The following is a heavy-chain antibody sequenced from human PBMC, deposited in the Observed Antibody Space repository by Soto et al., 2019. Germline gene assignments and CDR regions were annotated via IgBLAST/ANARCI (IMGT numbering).Heavy chain of an antibody. CDR2: ITSSGGNT. Sequence: GGSLRLSCAASGFTFSSYAMHWVRQAPGKGLEYVSAITSSGGNTDYGSSVKGRFTISRDNSKNTLYLQMGSLRAEDMAVYYCARRIPFGYGMDVWGQGTRVTVSS. CDR3: ARRIPFGYGMDV. V-gene: IGHV3-64*01. CDR1: GFTFSSYA. D-gene: IGHD2-21*01. J-gene: IGHJ6*02.